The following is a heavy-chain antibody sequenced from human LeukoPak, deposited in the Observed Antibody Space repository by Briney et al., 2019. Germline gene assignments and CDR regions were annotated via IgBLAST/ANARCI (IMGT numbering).Heavy chain of an antibody. J-gene: IGHJ3*02. Sequence: GASVKVSCKASGGTFSSYAISWVRQAPGQGLEWMGWINPNSGGTNYAQKFQGRVTMTRDTSISTAYMDMSSLRSDDTAVYYCARNLWFGESSDAFDMWGQGTMVTVSS. CDR3: ARNLWFGESSDAFDM. CDR2: INPNSGGT. CDR1: GGTFSSYA. V-gene: IGHV1-2*02. D-gene: IGHD3-10*01.